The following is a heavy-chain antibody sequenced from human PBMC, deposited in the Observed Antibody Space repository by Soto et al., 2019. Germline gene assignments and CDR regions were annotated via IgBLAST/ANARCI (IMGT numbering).Heavy chain of an antibody. CDR1: GGSFSGYY. V-gene: IGHV4-34*01. D-gene: IGHD2-2*01. CDR2: INHSGST. J-gene: IGHJ6*03. Sequence: SETLSLTCAVYGGSFSGYYWSWIRQPPGKGLEWIGEINHSGSTNYNLSLKSRVTISVDTSKNQFSLKLSSVTAADTAAYYCAREGIVVVPAADHHYYYYMDVWGKGTTVTVSS. CDR3: AREGIVVVPAADHHYYYYMDV.